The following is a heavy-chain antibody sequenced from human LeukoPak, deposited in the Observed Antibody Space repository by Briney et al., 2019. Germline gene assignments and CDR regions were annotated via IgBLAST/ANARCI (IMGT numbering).Heavy chain of an antibody. Sequence: ASVKVSCKASGYTFTGYYMHWVRQAPGQGLEWMGWINPNSGGTNYAQKFQGRVTMTRDTSISTAYMELSRLRSDDTAVYYCARESQYSSGLFDYWGQGTLDTVSS. V-gene: IGHV1-2*02. CDR1: GYTFTGYY. J-gene: IGHJ4*02. D-gene: IGHD6-19*01. CDR2: INPNSGGT. CDR3: ARESQYSSGLFDY.